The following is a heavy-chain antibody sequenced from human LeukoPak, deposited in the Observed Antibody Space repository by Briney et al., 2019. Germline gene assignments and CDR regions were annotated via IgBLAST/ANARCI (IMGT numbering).Heavy chain of an antibody. CDR1: GYTFTGYY. CDR3: ARTRSGWYVGFDC. CDR2: INPNSGGT. J-gene: IGHJ4*02. D-gene: IGHD6-19*01. Sequence: ASAKVSCKASGYTFTGYYMHWVRQAPGQGLEWMGWINPNSGGTNYAQKFQGRVTMTRDTSISTVYMELSRLRSDDTAVYYCARTRSGWYVGFDCWGRGTLVAVSS. V-gene: IGHV1-2*02.